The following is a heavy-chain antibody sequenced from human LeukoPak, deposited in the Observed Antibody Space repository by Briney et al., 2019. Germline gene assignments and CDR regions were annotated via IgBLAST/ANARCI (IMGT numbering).Heavy chain of an antibody. CDR2: ISVDNGYT. CDR3: ARGTMTDNPHYFDC. V-gene: IGHV1-18*01. J-gene: IGHJ4*02. CDR1: GYTFATSG. D-gene: IGHD2-15*01. Sequence: GASVKVSCKASGYTFATSGITWVRQAPGQGLEWMGWISVDNGYTKYSQKLQGRVTMTADTSTSTAYLELRSLRFNDTAVFYCARGTMTDNPHYFDCWGQGTLVSVSS.